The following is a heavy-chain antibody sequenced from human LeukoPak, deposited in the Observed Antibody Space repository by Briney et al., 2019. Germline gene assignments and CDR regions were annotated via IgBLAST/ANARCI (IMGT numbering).Heavy chain of an antibody. D-gene: IGHD6-13*01. V-gene: IGHV3-21*01. CDR2: ISSNSSYI. Sequence: GGSLRLSCAASGFTFSSYSMNWVRQAPGKGLEWVSSISSNSSYIYYADSVKGRFTISRDNAKNSLYLQMNSLRAEDTAVYYCARDRRGGAAAGTTFDYWGQGTLVTVSS. CDR3: ARDRRGGAAAGTTFDY. CDR1: GFTFSSYS. J-gene: IGHJ4*02.